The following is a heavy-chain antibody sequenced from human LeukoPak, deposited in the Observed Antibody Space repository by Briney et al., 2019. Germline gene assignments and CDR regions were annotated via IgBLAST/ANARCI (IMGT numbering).Heavy chain of an antibody. CDR3: AGRVGYNYVPVDS. D-gene: IGHD3-16*01. Sequence: PGGSLRLSCAASGFTFSDYYMSWIRQAPGKGLEWISYITYSGSITHYADSVRGRFTISRDNAKNSLYLQMNSLRAEDTAVYYCAGRVGYNYVPVDSWGQGTLVTVSS. J-gene: IGHJ4*02. CDR2: ITYSGSIT. CDR1: GFTFSDYY. V-gene: IGHV3-11*04.